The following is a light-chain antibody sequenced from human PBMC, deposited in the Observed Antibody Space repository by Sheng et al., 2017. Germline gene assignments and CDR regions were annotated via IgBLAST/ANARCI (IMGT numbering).Light chain of an antibody. Sequence: QSALTQPASVSGSPGQSITISCTGTNSDIGSYNFVSWYQQHPGKAPKLMIFEITKRPSGVSNRFSGSMSGYTASLTISGLQAEDEADYYCCAYAGRNILVFGGGTKVTVL. CDR3: CAYAGRNILV. V-gene: IGLV2-23*02. CDR2: EIT. CDR1: NSDIGSYNF. J-gene: IGLJ2*01.